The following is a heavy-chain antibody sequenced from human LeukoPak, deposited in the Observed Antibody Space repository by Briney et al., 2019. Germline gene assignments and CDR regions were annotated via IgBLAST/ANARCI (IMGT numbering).Heavy chain of an antibody. D-gene: IGHD3-10*01. V-gene: IGHV4-59*08. CDR2: IPYSGST. CDR3: AIITAASSGSLDY. CDR1: GVSISSYD. Sequence: SETLSLTCTVSGVSISSYDWTWVRQPPGRGLEWIGYIPYSGSTTYNPSLRSRVTMSVDTSKNQISLKLTSVTAADTAVYYCAIITAASSGSLDYWGQGTLVTVSS. J-gene: IGHJ4*02.